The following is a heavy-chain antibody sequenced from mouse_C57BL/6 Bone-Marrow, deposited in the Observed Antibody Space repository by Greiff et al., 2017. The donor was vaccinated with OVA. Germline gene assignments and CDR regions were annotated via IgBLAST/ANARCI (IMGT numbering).Heavy chain of an antibody. CDR3: ATKDYFDY. Sequence: VQLQQSGAELARPGASVTLSCKASGYTFTSYGISWVKQRTGQGLEWIGEIYPRSGNTYYNEKFKGKATLTADTSSSTAYMELRSPTSEDSAIYFCATKDYFDYWGQGTTLTVSS. CDR2: IYPRSGNT. V-gene: IGHV1-81*01. CDR1: GYTFTSYG. J-gene: IGHJ2*01.